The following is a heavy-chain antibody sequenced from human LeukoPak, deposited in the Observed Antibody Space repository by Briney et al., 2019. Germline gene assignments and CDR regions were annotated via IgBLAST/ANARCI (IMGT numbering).Heavy chain of an antibody. D-gene: IGHD2-15*01. CDR1: GYTFTGYY. CDR2: INPNSGAT. CDR3: ARDGYCSGGSCPDLDY. Sequence: ASVKVSCKASGYTFTGYYMHWVRQAPGQGPEWLGWINPNSGATNYAQNFQGRVTMTRGTSISTAYMELSRMRSDDTAVYYCARDGYCSGGSCPDLDYWGQGTLVTVSS. J-gene: IGHJ4*02. V-gene: IGHV1-2*02.